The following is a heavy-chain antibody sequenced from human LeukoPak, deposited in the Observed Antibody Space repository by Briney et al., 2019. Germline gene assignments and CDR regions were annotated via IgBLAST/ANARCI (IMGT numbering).Heavy chain of an antibody. CDR2: ISAYNGNT. CDR1: GYTFTSYG. Sequence: ASVKVSCKASGYTFTSYGISWVRQALGQGLEWMGWISAYNGNTNYAQKLQGRVTMTTDTSTSTAYMELRSLRSDDMAVYYCARERYYDSSGYIDAFDIWGQGTMVTVSS. J-gene: IGHJ3*02. V-gene: IGHV1-18*03. CDR3: ARERYYDSSGYIDAFDI. D-gene: IGHD3-22*01.